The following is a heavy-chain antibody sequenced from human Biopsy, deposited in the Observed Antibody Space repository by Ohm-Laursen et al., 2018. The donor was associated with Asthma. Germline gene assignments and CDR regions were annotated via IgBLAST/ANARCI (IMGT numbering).Heavy chain of an antibody. Sequence: SLRLSCSASGFTFRHYALHWVRQAPGKGLEWVTFILSDGGEPSYADSVKGRFSISRDNSKSTVYLQMNSLRAGDTAVYYCASESYLRGFGHTLDLWGQGTQVTFS. D-gene: IGHD5-12*01. V-gene: IGHV3-33*01. CDR2: ILSDGGEP. J-gene: IGHJ5*02. CDR3: ASESYLRGFGHTLDL. CDR1: GFTFRHYA.